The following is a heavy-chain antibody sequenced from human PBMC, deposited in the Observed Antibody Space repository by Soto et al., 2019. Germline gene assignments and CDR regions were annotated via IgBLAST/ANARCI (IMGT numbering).Heavy chain of an antibody. Sequence: QVQLVQSGAEVKKPGASVKVSCKASGYTFTSYYMHWVRQAPGQGLEWMGIINPSGGSTSYAQKFQGRGTMTRATSTSTVYMELSSLRSEDTAVYYCARVYPSDTSYGYVGNNWFDPWGQGTLVTVSS. CDR2: INPSGGST. V-gene: IGHV1-46*03. J-gene: IGHJ5*02. D-gene: IGHD5-18*01. CDR1: GYTFTSYY. CDR3: ARVYPSDTSYGYVGNNWFDP.